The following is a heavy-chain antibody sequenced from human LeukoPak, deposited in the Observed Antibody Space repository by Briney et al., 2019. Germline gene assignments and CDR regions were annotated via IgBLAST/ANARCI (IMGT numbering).Heavy chain of an antibody. CDR1: GFTFSSYE. CDR3: AREALTDTTFGPYDY. Sequence: GGSLRLSCAASGFTFSSYEMNWVRQARGKGLEWVSYISSSGSTKYYADSVMGRFTLSRDNAKKSLYLQMNSLRVEDTAVYYCAREALTDTTFGPYDYWGRGTLVTVSS. CDR2: ISSSGSTK. V-gene: IGHV3-48*03. J-gene: IGHJ4*02. D-gene: IGHD4-17*01.